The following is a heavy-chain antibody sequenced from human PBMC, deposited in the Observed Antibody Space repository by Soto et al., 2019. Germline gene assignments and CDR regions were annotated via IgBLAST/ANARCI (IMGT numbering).Heavy chain of an antibody. V-gene: IGHV3-23*01. D-gene: IGHD2-2*01. J-gene: IGHJ4*02. CDR1: GFSFSSHA. CDR2: IANSGGGT. Sequence: GGSLRLSCAASGFSFSSHAVSWVRQAPGKGLEWVSTIANSGGGTYYADSVKGRFTISRDNSKNMLYLQMNSLRAEDTAVYYCAKVVPAAMIFDYWGQGTLVTVSS. CDR3: AKVVPAAMIFDY.